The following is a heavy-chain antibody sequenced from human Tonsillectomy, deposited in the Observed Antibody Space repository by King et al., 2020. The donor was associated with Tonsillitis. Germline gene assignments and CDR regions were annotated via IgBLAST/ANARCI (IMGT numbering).Heavy chain of an antibody. D-gene: IGHD3-10*02. CDR3: AKDDSITMSY. CDR2: ISYDGSNK. V-gene: IGHV3-30*18. CDR1: GFTFSSYG. Sequence: VQLVESGGGVVQPGRSLRLSCAASGFTFSSYGMHWVRQAPGKGLEWVAVISYDGSNKYYADSVKGRFTISRDNSKNTLYLQMNSLRAEDTAVYYCAKDDSITMSYWGQGPLVTVSS. J-gene: IGHJ4*02.